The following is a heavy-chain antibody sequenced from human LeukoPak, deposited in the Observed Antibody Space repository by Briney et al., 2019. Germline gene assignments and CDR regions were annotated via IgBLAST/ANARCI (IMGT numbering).Heavy chain of an antibody. CDR3: VKDTAMEPYDYYYYGMDV. D-gene: IGHD5-18*01. J-gene: IGHJ6*02. CDR2: ISHDGKKK. CDR1: GFTFGSYG. Sequence: GRSLRLSCADPGFTFGSYGMHWVRQAPGKGLEWVAVISHDGKKKFYVDFVKSRFTISRDNSENTLYLQMNSLRTEDTAMYYCVKDTAMEPYDYYYYGMDVWGQGTTITVSS. V-gene: IGHV3-30*18.